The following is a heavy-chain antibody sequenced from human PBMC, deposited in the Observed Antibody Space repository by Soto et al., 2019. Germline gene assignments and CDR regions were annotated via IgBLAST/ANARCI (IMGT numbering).Heavy chain of an antibody. V-gene: IGHV4-31*03. D-gene: IGHD5-18*01. CDR2: IYYSGST. CDR1: GGSISSGGYY. Sequence: QVQLQESGPGLVKPSQTLSLTCTVSGGSISSGGYYWSWIRQHPGKGLEWIGYIYYSGSTYYNPSLKSRVTISVDTSKNPFSLTLSSVTAADTAVYYCARSGYSYGPNPLLYWGQGTLVTVSS. J-gene: IGHJ4*02. CDR3: ARSGYSYGPNPLLY.